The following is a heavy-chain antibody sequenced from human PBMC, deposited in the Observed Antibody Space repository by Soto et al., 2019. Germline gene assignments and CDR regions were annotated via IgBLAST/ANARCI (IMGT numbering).Heavy chain of an antibody. CDR1: GFIFKMYW. Sequence: QRLSCAASGFIFKMYWMHWVRQSPGKGLVWISRIYNDGTYSDYADSVRGRFTISRDNVNDTLYLQMNNLRAEDSGLYYCTRGPRPISTGTGAYWGQGTQVTVS. CDR2: IYNDGTYS. V-gene: IGHV3-74*01. CDR3: TRGPRPISTGTGAY. D-gene: IGHD3-10*01. J-gene: IGHJ4*02.